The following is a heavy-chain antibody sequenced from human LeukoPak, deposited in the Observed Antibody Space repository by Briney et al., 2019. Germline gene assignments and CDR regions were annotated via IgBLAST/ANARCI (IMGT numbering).Heavy chain of an antibody. CDR1: GYTFTSYG. CDR2: ISTYNGNR. J-gene: IGHJ4*02. CDR3: AQFGELFSFDY. D-gene: IGHD3-10*01. Sequence: ASVKVSCKASGYTFTSYGITWVRQAPGQGLEWMGWISTYNGNRNYAQKFQGRVTMTTDTSTSTAYMELRSLRSDDTAVYYCAQFGELFSFDYWGQGTLVTVSS. V-gene: IGHV1-18*01.